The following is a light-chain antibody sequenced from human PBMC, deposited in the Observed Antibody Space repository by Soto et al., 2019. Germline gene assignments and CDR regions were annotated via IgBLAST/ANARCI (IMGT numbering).Light chain of an antibody. CDR1: QSVSNNY. CDR2: GAS. J-gene: IGKJ1*01. V-gene: IGKV3-20*01. Sequence: EIVLTQSPGTLSLSPGERATLSCRASQSVSNNYLAWYQQKPGQAPRLLIYGASNRATGIPDRFSGSGSGTDFTLTIRRLEPEAFAVYYCQQYGSSGTFGQGTKVDIK. CDR3: QQYGSSGT.